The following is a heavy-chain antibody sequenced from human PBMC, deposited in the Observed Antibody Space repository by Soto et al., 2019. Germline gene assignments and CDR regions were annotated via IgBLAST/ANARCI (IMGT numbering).Heavy chain of an antibody. D-gene: IGHD2-15*01. CDR3: EKGRRGYCSGGSCYPLFYYFDC. J-gene: IGHJ4*02. Sequence: EVQLLESGGGLVQPGGSLRLSCAASGFTFSSYAMSWVRQAPGKGLEWVSAISGSGGSTYYADSVKGRFTISRDNSKNTLYLQMNSLSGEDTAVYYCEKGRRGYCSGGSCYPLFYYFDCWGQGTLVTGFS. V-gene: IGHV3-23*01. CDR2: ISGSGGST. CDR1: GFTFSSYA.